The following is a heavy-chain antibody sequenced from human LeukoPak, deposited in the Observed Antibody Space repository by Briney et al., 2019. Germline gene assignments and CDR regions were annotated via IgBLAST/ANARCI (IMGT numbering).Heavy chain of an antibody. CDR2: VSGSGGST. Sequence: GGSLSLSCAGSGFTFSSYALRWLRPPPGKGVEGVYSVSGSGGSTYYTDSMKGRSTISRDNTKNTLYLQMNSLRAEDTAEYCCAREGGNSGAFDIWGQGTMVTVSS. V-gene: IGHV3-23*01. D-gene: IGHD4-23*01. CDR1: GFTFSSYA. J-gene: IGHJ3*02. CDR3: AREGGNSGAFDI.